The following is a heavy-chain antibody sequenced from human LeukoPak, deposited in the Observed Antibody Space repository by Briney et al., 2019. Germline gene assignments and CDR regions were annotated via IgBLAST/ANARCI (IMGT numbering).Heavy chain of an antibody. V-gene: IGHV1-18*01. CDR1: GFTFTSYG. Sequence: ASVRVSCKASGFTFTSYGITWVRQAPGQGLEWMGWISVYNGNTNYAQKLQGRVTMTTDTSTSTAYMELRSLRSDDTAVYYCARGSSGWFMHWGQGTLVTVSS. CDR2: ISVYNGNT. CDR3: ARGSSGWFMH. J-gene: IGHJ4*02. D-gene: IGHD6-19*01.